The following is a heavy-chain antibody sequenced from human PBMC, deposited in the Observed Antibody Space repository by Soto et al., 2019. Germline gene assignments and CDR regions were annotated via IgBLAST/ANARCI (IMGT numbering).Heavy chain of an antibody. V-gene: IGHV4-59*01. CDR1: GGSISSYY. D-gene: IGHD3-10*01. CDR2: IYYSGST. CDR3: ARVDSGGYYGMDV. Sequence: PSERLSLTCTVSGGSISSYYWSWIRQPPGKGLEWIGYIYYSGSTNYNPSLKSRVTISVDTSKNQFSLKLSSVTAADTAVYYCARVDSGGYYGMDVWGQGTTVTVSS. J-gene: IGHJ6*02.